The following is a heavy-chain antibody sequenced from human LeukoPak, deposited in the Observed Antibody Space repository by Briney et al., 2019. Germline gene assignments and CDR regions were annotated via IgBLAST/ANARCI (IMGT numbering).Heavy chain of an antibody. J-gene: IGHJ4*02. D-gene: IGHD3-9*01. CDR1: GYTFTSYA. CDR2: INTNTGNP. CDR3: ARDLYYDILTGYLRREFDY. Sequence: ASVKVSCKASGYTFTSYAMNWVRQAPGQGLEWMGWINTNTGNPTYAQGFTGRFVFSLDTSVSTAYLQISSLKAEDTAMYYCARDLYYDILTGYLRREFDYWGQGTLVTVSS. V-gene: IGHV7-4-1*02.